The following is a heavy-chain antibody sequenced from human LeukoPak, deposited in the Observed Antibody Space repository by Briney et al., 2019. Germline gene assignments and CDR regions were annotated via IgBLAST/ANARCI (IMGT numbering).Heavy chain of an antibody. CDR3: AGGLYCSGGSCYWGYYYYYGMDV. D-gene: IGHD2-15*01. J-gene: IGHJ6*02. CDR2: IYYSGST. Sequence: NPSETLSLTCTVSGGSISSYYWSWIRQPPGKGLEWIGYIYYSGSTNYNPSLKSRVTISVDTSKNQFSLKLSSVTAADTAVYYCAGGLYCSGGSCYWGYYYYYGMDVWGQGTTVTVSS. V-gene: IGHV4-59*08. CDR1: GGSISSYY.